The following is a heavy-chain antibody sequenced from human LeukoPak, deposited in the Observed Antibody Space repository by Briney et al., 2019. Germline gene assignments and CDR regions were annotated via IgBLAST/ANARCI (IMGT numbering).Heavy chain of an antibody. CDR2: ISYSGST. CDR1: GASIRSFY. D-gene: IGHD6-13*01. CDR3: AQQVVGTSDTFDI. V-gene: IGHV4-59*01. J-gene: IGHJ3*02. Sequence: WETLSLTCSVSGASIRSFYWSWIRQPPGKGLEWIGYISYSGSTKYNPSLKSRATMSADTSKSQLSLRLDSVTAADTAVYFCAQQVVGTSDTFDIWGQGTMVTVSS.